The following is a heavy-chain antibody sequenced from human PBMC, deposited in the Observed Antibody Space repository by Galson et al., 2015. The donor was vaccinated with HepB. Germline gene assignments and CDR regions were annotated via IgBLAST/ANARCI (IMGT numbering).Heavy chain of an antibody. CDR2: TYYRSKWYN. CDR3: ARASIAAREWYYYYYMDV. Sequence: CAISGDSVSSHSAAWNWIRQSPSRGLEWLGRTYYRSKWYNDYAVSVKSRITINPDTSKNQFSLQLNSVTPEDTAVYYCARASIAAREWYYYYYMDVWGKGTTVTVSS. V-gene: IGHV6-1*01. CDR1: GDSVSSHSAA. D-gene: IGHD6-6*01. J-gene: IGHJ6*03.